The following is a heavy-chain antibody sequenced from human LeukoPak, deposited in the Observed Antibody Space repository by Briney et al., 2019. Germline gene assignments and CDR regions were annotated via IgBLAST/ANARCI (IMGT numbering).Heavy chain of an antibody. Sequence: PSETLSLTCAVYGGSFSLYYWTWIRQSPGKGLEWIGEINHSGNTNYNPSLKSRVTISVDTSKNQFSLQVTSVTAADTAVYYCAKDHSYGIEGNWFDPWGQGTLVTVSS. V-gene: IGHV4-34*01. CDR1: GGSFSLYY. CDR3: AKDHSYGIEGNWFDP. CDR2: INHSGNT. D-gene: IGHD5-18*01. J-gene: IGHJ5*02.